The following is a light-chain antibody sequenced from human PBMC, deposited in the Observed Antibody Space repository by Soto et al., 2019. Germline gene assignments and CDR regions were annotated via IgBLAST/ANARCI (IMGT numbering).Light chain of an antibody. CDR3: HQYSNWPPWT. CDR1: QSVSSSY. V-gene: IGKV3D-15*01. CDR2: GAS. Sequence: EIVLTQSPGTLSLSPGERATLSCRASQSVSSSYLAWYQQKPGQAPRLLIYGASTRATGIPARFSGSGSGTEFTLTISSLQSEDSAVYYCHQYSNWPPWTFGPGTKVDIK. J-gene: IGKJ1*01.